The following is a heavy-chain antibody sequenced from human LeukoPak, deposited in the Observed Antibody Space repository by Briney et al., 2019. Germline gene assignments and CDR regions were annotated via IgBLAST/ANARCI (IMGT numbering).Heavy chain of an antibody. V-gene: IGHV4-59*01. D-gene: IGHD5-24*01. CDR2: IYYSGST. CDR3: ARDRDGYIYSFDY. Sequence: SETLSLTRTVSGGSISTYYWSWIRQPPGKGLEWIGYIYYSGSTNYNPSLKSRVTISLDTSKNQFSLKLSSVTAADTAVYYCARDRDGYIYSFDYWGQGTLVTVSS. J-gene: IGHJ4*02. CDR1: GGSISTYY.